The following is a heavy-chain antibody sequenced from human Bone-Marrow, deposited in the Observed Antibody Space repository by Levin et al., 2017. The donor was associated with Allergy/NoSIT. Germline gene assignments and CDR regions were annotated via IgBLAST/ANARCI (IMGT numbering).Heavy chain of an antibody. CDR1: GGSVSSGSYY. J-gene: IGHJ4*02. CDR3: ARGSYFGGLSFDC. Sequence: SETLSLTCTVSGGSVSSGSYYWSWIRQPPGKGLEWIAYIYHSGSTKYNPSLKSRVTISLDTSRNQFSLRLTSLTAADMAVYYCARGSYFGGLSFDCWGKGTLVTVSS. CDR2: IYHSGST. D-gene: IGHD4-23*01. V-gene: IGHV4-61*01.